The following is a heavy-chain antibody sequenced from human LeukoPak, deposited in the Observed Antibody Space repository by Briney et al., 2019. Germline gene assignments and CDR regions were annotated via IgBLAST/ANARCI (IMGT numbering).Heavy chain of an antibody. CDR3: ARHVSAAGTHNWFDP. CDR2: IYYSGST. CDR1: GGSISSYY. Sequence: SETLSLTCTVSGGSISSYYWSWIRQSPGKGLEWIGYIYYSGSTNYNPSLKSRVTISVDTSKNQFSLKLSSVTAADTAVYYCARHVSAAGTHNWFDPWGQGTLVTVSS. V-gene: IGHV4-59*08. D-gene: IGHD6-13*01. J-gene: IGHJ5*02.